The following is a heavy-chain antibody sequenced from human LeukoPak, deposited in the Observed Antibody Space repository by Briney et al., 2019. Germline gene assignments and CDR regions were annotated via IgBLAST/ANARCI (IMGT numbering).Heavy chain of an antibody. Sequence: GGSLRLSCGACGFTFNTFAIQGVPQAPGKGLEWVAVNSYDGSHSRNYGSVKVRFPTSRDNSKNTLYLQMNSLRADDAAVYYYARENCSGGSCYLNPLDYWGQGTLVTVSS. CDR2: NSYDGSHS. D-gene: IGHD2-15*01. V-gene: IGHV3-30*04. CDR1: GFTFNTFA. J-gene: IGHJ4*02. CDR3: ARENCSGGSCYLNPLDY.